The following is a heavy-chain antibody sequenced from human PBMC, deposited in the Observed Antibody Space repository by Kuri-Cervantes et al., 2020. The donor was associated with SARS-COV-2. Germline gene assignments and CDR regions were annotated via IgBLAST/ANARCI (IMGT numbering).Heavy chain of an antibody. D-gene: IGHD3-3*01. CDR1: GYSFSSYW. CDR3: ARLLFWSGFVDS. CDR2: IYPADSET. Sequence: GESLKISCKGSGYSFSSYWIGWVRQMPGKGLEWMGIIYPADSETRYSPSFQGQVTISADKSTTTAYLQRSSLKASDTAMYYCARLLFWSGFVDSWGQGTLVTVSS. J-gene: IGHJ4*02. V-gene: IGHV5-51*01.